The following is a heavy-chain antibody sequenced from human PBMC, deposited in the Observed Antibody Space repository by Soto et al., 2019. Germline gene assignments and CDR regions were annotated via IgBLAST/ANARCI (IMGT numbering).Heavy chain of an antibody. CDR3: AKGDWDYIAGHFDY. Sequence: GGSLRLSCAASGFTFTSCAMSWVRQAPGKGLEWVSAISGTAGNTYHADSLKGRFTISRDISKNTLYLQMNSLRAEDTAVYYCAKGDWDYIAGHFDYWGQGTLVTVSS. CDR1: GFTFTSCA. J-gene: IGHJ4*02. CDR2: ISGTAGNT. V-gene: IGHV3-23*01. D-gene: IGHD1-7*01.